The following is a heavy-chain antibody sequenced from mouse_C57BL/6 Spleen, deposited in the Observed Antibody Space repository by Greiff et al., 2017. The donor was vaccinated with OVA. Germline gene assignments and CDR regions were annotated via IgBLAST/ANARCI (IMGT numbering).Heavy chain of an antibody. CDR1: GYTFTSYW. CDR2: IHPNSGST. CDR3: ARKSNSFAY. J-gene: IGHJ3*01. Sequence: QVHVKQPGAELVKPGASVKLSCKASGYTFTSYWMHWVKQRPGQGLEWIGMIHPNSGSTNYNEKFKSKATLTVDKSSSTAYMQLSSLTSEDSAVYYCARKSNSFAYWGQGTLVTVSA. D-gene: IGHD2-5*01. V-gene: IGHV1-64*01.